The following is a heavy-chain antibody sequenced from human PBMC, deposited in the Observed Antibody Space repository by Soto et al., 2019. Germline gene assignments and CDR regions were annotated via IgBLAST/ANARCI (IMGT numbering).Heavy chain of an antibody. J-gene: IGHJ6*02. Sequence: VASVKVSCKASGGTFSSYAISWVRQAPGQGLEWTGGIIPIFGTANYAQKFQGRVTITADESTSTAYMELSSLRSEDTAVYYCARVDSPLPMSYERYGMDVWGQGTKVTVSS. CDR2: IIPIFGTA. CDR3: ARVDSPLPMSYERYGMDV. CDR1: GGTFSSYA. D-gene: IGHD5-12*01. V-gene: IGHV1-69*13.